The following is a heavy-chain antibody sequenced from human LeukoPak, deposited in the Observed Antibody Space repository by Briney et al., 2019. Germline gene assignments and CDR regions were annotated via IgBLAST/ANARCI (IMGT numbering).Heavy chain of an antibody. CDR2: IYYSGST. D-gene: IGHD6-13*01. CDR1: GGPISSYY. J-gene: IGHJ4*02. Sequence: SETLSLTCTVSGGPISSYYWSWIRQPPGKGLEWIGYIYYSGSTNYNPSLKSRVTISVDTSKSQSSLKLSSVTAADTAVYYCARRIAAAGTRSSYYFDYWGQGTLVAVSS. CDR3: ARRIAAAGTRSSYYFDY. V-gene: IGHV4-59*08.